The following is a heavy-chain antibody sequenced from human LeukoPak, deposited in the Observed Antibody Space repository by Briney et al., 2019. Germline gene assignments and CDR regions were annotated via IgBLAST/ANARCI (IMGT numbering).Heavy chain of an antibody. V-gene: IGHV3-30*02. J-gene: IGHJ4*02. CDR1: GFTFNNYG. CDR2: IRDDGSNK. Sequence: GGSLRLSCAASGFTFNNYGMHWVRQAPGKGLEWVAFIRDDGSNKYYAESVKGRFTISRDDSKNTLYLQMKSLRAEDTAVYYCAKPMTTMTPFDYWGQGTLVTVSS. D-gene: IGHD4-17*01. CDR3: AKPMTTMTPFDY.